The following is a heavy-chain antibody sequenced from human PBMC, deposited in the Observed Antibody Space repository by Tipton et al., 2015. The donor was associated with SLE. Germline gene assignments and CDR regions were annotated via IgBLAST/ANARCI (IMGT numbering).Heavy chain of an antibody. CDR3: ARDRSSSPGYMDV. CDR2: IFHSGNT. J-gene: IGHJ6*04. Sequence: TLSLTCTVSGGSSSSGEYPWISSGGHYWSWIRQHPGKGLEWIGFIFHSGNTYYNPSLKSRVFISVDTSKNQFSLRVNSVTAADTAVYYCARDRSSSPGYMDVWGRGTTVIVSS. D-gene: IGHD6-6*01. V-gene: IGHV4-31*03. CDR1: GGSSSSGEYPWISSGGHY.